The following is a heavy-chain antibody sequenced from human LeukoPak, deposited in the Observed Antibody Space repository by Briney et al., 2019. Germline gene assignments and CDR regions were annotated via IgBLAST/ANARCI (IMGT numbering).Heavy chain of an antibody. J-gene: IGHJ3*01. CDR2: IIPIFGTA. CDR1: GGTFSSYA. CDR3: ARVRWLQYDYDAFDF. Sequence: SVKVSCKASGGTFSSYAISWVRQAPGQGLEWMGGIIPIFGTANYAQKFQGRVTITADESTSTAYMELSSLRSEDTAVYYCARVRWLQYDYDAFDFWGQGTVVSVSS. D-gene: IGHD5-24*01. V-gene: IGHV1-69*13.